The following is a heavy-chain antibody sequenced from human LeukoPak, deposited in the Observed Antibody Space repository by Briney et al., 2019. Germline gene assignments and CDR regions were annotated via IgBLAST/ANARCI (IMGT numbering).Heavy chain of an antibody. D-gene: IGHD3-10*01. Sequence: SVKVSCKASGGTFSSYAISWVRRAPGQGLEWMGGIIPIFGTANYAQKFQGRVTITADESTSTAYMELSSLRSEDTAVCYCARGPAFGEPDYWGQGTLVTVSS. J-gene: IGHJ4*02. V-gene: IGHV1-69*13. CDR3: ARGPAFGEPDY. CDR2: IIPIFGTA. CDR1: GGTFSSYA.